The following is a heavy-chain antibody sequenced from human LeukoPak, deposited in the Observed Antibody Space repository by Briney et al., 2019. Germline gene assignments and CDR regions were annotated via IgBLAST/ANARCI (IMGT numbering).Heavy chain of an antibody. V-gene: IGHV3-74*01. Sequence: GGSLRLSCAASGFTFSSYWMHWVRHAPGKGLVWVSHIDSDGSITTYGDPAKGRFTISRDNAKNTLYLQMSSLRVDDTAVYYCARGTAAEAGIDYWGQGTLVTVSS. J-gene: IGHJ4*02. CDR1: GFTFSSYW. CDR2: IDSDGSIT. D-gene: IGHD6-13*01. CDR3: ARGTAAEAGIDY.